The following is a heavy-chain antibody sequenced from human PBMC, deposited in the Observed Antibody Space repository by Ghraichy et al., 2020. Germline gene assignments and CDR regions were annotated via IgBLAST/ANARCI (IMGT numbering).Heavy chain of an antibody. CDR1: GFTFSSYS. Sequence: GGSLRLSCAASGFTFSSYSMNWVRQAPGKGLEWVSSISSSSSYIYYADSVKGRFTISRDNAKNSLYLQMNSLRAEDTAVYYCARAMVAATLNYYYYGMDVWGQGTTVTVSS. CDR3: ARAMVAATLNYYYYGMDV. J-gene: IGHJ6*02. CDR2: ISSSSSYI. D-gene: IGHD2-15*01. V-gene: IGHV3-21*01.